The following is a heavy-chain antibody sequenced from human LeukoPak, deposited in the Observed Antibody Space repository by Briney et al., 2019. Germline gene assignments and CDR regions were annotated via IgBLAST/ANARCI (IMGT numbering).Heavy chain of an antibody. Sequence: GGSLILSCVVSGFAISSSWMTWVRQVPGKGLEWVANINQDGSEKHYVGSVRGRFTISRDNAKDSLYLQMNSLGAEDTAVYYCAREPGLGYAFDIWGQGTKVTVSS. J-gene: IGHJ3*02. V-gene: IGHV3-7*01. CDR2: INQDGSEK. CDR3: AREPGLGYAFDI. D-gene: IGHD1-1*01. CDR1: GFAISSSW.